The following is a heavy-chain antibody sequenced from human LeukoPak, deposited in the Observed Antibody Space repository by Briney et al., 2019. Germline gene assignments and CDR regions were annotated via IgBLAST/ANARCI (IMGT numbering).Heavy chain of an antibody. CDR2: ISYDGSNK. J-gene: IGHJ4*02. D-gene: IGHD3-22*01. CDR3: ARGGYYYDSSGYYFDY. Sequence: GGSLRLSCAASGFTFSSYAMHWVRQAPGKGLEWVAVISYDGSNKYYADSVKGRFTISRDNAKNSLYLQMNSLRAEDTAVYYCARGGYYYDSSGYYFDYWGQGTLVTVSS. V-gene: IGHV3-30-3*01. CDR1: GFTFSSYA.